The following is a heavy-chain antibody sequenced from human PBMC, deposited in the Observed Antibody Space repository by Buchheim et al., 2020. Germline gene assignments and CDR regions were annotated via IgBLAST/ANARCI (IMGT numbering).Heavy chain of an antibody. CDR3: ARDYRITIFGVVPINYYYYGMDV. Sequence: QVQLQESGPGLVKPSQTLSLTCTVSGGSISSGGYYWSWIRQHPGKGLEWIGYTYYSGSTYYNPSLKSRVTISVDTSKNQFSLKLSSVTAADTAVYYCARDYRITIFGVVPINYYYYGMDVWGQGTT. V-gene: IGHV4-31*03. J-gene: IGHJ6*02. CDR1: GGSISSGGYY. D-gene: IGHD3-3*01. CDR2: TYYSGST.